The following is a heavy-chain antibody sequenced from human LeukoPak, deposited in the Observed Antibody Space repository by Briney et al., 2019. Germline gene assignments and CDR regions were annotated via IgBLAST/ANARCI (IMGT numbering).Heavy chain of an antibody. CDR1: GGSISSSSYS. CDR2: IYYSGST. J-gene: IGHJ4*02. D-gene: IGHD6-13*01. Sequence: KSSETLSLTCTVSGGSISSSSYSWGWIRQPPGKGLEWIGSIYYSGSTYYNPSLKSRVTISVDTSKNQFSLKLSSVTAADTAVYYCAGRRGSLSIIAVDYWGQGTLVTVSS. CDR3: AGRRGSLSIIAVDY. V-gene: IGHV4-39*01.